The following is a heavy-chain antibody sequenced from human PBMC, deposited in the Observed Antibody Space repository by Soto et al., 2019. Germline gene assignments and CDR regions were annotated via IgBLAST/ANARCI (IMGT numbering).Heavy chain of an antibody. CDR3: ASELYSSGWYQIDY. Sequence: QVQLVESGGGVVQPGRSLRLSCAASGFTFSSYGIHWVRQAPGKGLEWVAVIWHDGSNKYYADSVKGRFTISRDNSKHTVYLQMNSLSAEDTAGYYCASELYSSGWYQIDYWGQGTLVTVSS. V-gene: IGHV3-33*01. CDR2: IWHDGSNK. CDR1: GFTFSSYG. J-gene: IGHJ4*02. D-gene: IGHD6-19*01.